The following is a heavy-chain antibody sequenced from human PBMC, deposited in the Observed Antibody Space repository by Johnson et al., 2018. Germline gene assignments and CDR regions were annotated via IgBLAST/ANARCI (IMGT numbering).Heavy chain of an antibody. CDR1: GGSINGYF. V-gene: IGHV4-59*01. CDR2: ISYTGST. CDR3: ARLSMTSVRNCYYYGRDV. Sequence: QVQLQESGPGLVKPSETLSLTCPVSGGSINGYFWSWIRQPPGKGLEWIGYISYTGSTNYNPSLKSRVTISVDTSKNQFSLTLSSVTGADTDVNYCARLSMTSVRNCYYYGRDVWGQGPTVTVSS. J-gene: IGHJ6*02. D-gene: IGHD4-11*01.